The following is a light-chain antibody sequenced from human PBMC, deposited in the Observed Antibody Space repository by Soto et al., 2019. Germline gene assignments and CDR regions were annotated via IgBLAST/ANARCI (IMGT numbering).Light chain of an antibody. CDR2: DVT. Sequence: QSALTQPRSVSGSPGQSLTISCAGTRSDVGGYNYVSWYQQYPGQVPKLMIYDVTNRPSGVPDRFSGSKSGNTASLTISGLQAEDEADYYCCSHSGAYTYVFGTGTKVTVL. V-gene: IGLV2-11*01. CDR3: CSHSGAYTYV. CDR1: RSDVGGYNY. J-gene: IGLJ1*01.